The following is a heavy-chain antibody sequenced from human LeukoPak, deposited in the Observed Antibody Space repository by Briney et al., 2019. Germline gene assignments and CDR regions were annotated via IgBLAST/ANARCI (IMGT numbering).Heavy chain of an antibody. CDR1: GYTFTSYG. D-gene: IGHD3-22*01. V-gene: IGHV1-18*01. CDR2: ISAYNGNT. J-gene: IGHJ6*02. CDR3: AREHDNKVRYYNGMDI. Sequence: ASVKVSCKASGYTFTSYGISWVRQAPGQGLEWMGWISAYNGNTNYAQKFQGRLTMTTDTSTSTAYMDLWSLRFDDTAVYYCAREHDNKVRYYNGMDIWGQGTTVTVSS.